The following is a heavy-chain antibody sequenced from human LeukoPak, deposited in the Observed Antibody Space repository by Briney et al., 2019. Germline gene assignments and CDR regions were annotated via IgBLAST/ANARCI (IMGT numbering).Heavy chain of an antibody. CDR2: INPNSGGT. CDR1: GYTFTGYY. CDR3: ARAGGSSSWYVVSWFDP. V-gene: IGHV1-2*02. D-gene: IGHD6-13*01. J-gene: IGHJ5*02. Sequence: ASVKVSCKASGYTFTGYYMHWVRQAPGQGLEWMGWINPNSGGTNYAQKFQGRVTMTRDTSISTAYMELSRLRSDDTAVYYCARAGGSSSWYVVSWFDPWGQGTLVTVSS.